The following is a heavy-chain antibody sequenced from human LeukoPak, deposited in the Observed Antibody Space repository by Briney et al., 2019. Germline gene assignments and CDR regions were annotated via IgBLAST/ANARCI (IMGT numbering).Heavy chain of an antibody. CDR2: IYPTGST. J-gene: IGHJ6*02. CDR3: ARDRDIEDYYYGMDV. V-gene: IGHV4-61*02. CDR1: GGSISSGSHY. Sequence: SETLSLTCTVSGGSISSGSHYWSWIRQPAGKGLEWIGRIYPTGSTHYNPSLKSRVTISVDTSKNQFSLKLSSVTAADTAVYYCARDRDIEDYYYGMDVWGQGTTVTVSS. D-gene: IGHD2-15*01.